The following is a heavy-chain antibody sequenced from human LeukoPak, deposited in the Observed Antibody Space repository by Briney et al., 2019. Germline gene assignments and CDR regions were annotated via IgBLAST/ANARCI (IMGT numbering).Heavy chain of an antibody. D-gene: IGHD6-19*01. CDR1: GFTFSRYN. CDR2: ISGSSSYI. J-gene: IGHJ4*02. V-gene: IGHV3-21*01. Sequence: GGSLRLSCAASGFTFSRYNMNWVRQAPGKGLEWVSSISGSSSYIYYADSVKGRFTISRDNAKNSLYLQVNSLRAEDTAVYFRARGISNVAGRENFDNWGQGTLVTVSS. CDR3: ARGISNVAGRENFDN.